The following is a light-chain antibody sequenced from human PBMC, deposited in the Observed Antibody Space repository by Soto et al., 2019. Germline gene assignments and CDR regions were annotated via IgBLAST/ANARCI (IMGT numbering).Light chain of an antibody. CDR3: QQYSSHST. CDR2: GAS. J-gene: IGKJ1*01. CDR1: QGIRND. Sequence: DIQMTQSPSSLSASVGDRVTITCRASQGIRNDLGWYQQKPGEAPKRLIYGASTLQSGVPSRFSGSGSGTEFSLTISSLQPDDFATYYCQQYSSHSTFGQGTKVDIK. V-gene: IGKV1-17*01.